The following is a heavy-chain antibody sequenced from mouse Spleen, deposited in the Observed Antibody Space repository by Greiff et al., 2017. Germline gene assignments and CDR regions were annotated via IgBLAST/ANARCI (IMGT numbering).Heavy chain of an antibody. CDR3: AREDYRYDAGFAY. J-gene: IGHJ3*01. D-gene: IGHD2-14*01. V-gene: IGHV5-4*02. CDR2: ISDGGSYT. Sequence: EVMLVESGGGLVKPGGSLKLSCAASGFTFSDYYMYWVRQTPEKRLEWVATISDGGSYTYYPDSVKGRFTISRDNAKNNLYLQMSSLKSEDTAMYYCAREDYRYDAGFAYWGQGTLVTVSA. CDR1: GFTFSDYY.